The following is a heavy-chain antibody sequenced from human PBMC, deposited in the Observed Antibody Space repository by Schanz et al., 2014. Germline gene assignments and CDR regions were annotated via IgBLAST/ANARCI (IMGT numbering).Heavy chain of an antibody. V-gene: IGHV1-8*01. Sequence: QVQLVQSWAEVKGPGASVKVSCKASGYTFTSYDINWVRQAPGQGLEWLGWMNPNSGNPGFAQKFQGRVTITADKSTFTAYMDVSSLRSEDTAVYYCASSGAGYSSSWDFDYWGQGTLVTVSS. CDR2: MNPNSGNP. J-gene: IGHJ4*02. D-gene: IGHD6-13*01. CDR3: ASSGAGYSSSWDFDY. CDR1: GYTFTSYD.